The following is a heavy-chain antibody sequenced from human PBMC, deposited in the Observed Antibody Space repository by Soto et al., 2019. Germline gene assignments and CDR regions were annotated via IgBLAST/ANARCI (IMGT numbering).Heavy chain of an antibody. V-gene: IGHV6-1*01. CDR2: TYYRSKWYN. Sequence: SQTLSLTCAISGDSVSSNSAALNWIRQSPSRGLEWLGRTYYRSKWYNDYAVSVKSRITINPDTSKNQFSLQLNSVTPEDTAVYYCARDGFGSSFDYYYYGMDVWGQGTTVTVSS. CDR3: ARDGFGSSFDYYYYGMDV. D-gene: IGHD6-13*01. J-gene: IGHJ6*02. CDR1: GDSVSSNSAA.